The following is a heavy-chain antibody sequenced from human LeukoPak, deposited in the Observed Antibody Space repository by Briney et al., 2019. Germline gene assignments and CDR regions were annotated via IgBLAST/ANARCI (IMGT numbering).Heavy chain of an antibody. CDR3: AKGDSAAWPESWVDH. D-gene: IGHD1-14*01. CDR1: GFTFRDCG. V-gene: IGHV3-23*01. CDR2: ISGSGYTT. J-gene: IGHJ5*02. Sequence: GGSLRLSCAASGFTFRDCGMSWVRQAPGKRLEWVSRISGSGYTTYYADSVKGRFTISRDNSKATLLLHMSSLRVEDTAVYYCAKGDSAAWPESWVDHWGQGTLVTVSS.